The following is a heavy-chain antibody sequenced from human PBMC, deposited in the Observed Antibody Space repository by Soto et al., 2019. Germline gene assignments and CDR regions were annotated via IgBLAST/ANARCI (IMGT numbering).Heavy chain of an antibody. CDR2: ISGFNGNT. CDR1: GYRFTNYG. Sequence: QDQLVQSGAAVTKPGASVTVSCKASGYRFTNYGITWVRQAPGQGLEWMGWISGFNGNTHYAQKLQGRVTMTTDASTSTAYMELRSLRSDDTAVYYCARDRGVAPPVAGNTHYYYYMDVWGKGTTVTVSS. J-gene: IGHJ6*03. V-gene: IGHV1-18*01. D-gene: IGHD6-19*01. CDR3: ARDRGVAPPVAGNTHYYYYMDV.